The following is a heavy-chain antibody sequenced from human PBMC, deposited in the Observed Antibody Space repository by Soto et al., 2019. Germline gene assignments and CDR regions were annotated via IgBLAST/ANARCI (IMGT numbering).Heavy chain of an antibody. CDR3: ARAGGTQLFDY. CDR2: VSAYNGNT. D-gene: IGHD1-1*01. V-gene: IGHV1-18*04. CDR1: GYTFTSRG. J-gene: IGHJ4*02. Sequence: ASVKVSCKTSGYTFTSRGISWVRQAPGQGLEWMGWVSAYNGNTKYAQNLQGRVTMTTDRSTTTAYLELRSLRSDDTAVYYCARAGGTQLFDYWGQGTLVTVSS.